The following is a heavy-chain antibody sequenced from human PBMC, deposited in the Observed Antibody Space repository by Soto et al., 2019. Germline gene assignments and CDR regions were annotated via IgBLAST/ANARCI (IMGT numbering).Heavy chain of an antibody. J-gene: IGHJ6*02. V-gene: IGHV1-8*01. CDR1: GYTFTSYD. CDR2: MNANSGNT. D-gene: IGHD2-2*01. Sequence: QVQLVQSGAEVKKPGASVKVSCKASGYTFTSYDINWVRQATGQGLEWMGWMNANSGNTGYAQKSQGRVPMTRNTSISTAYMELSSLRSEDTAVYYCASPHCSSTSCYSHSYYGMDVWGQGTTVTVSS. CDR3: ASPHCSSTSCYSHSYYGMDV.